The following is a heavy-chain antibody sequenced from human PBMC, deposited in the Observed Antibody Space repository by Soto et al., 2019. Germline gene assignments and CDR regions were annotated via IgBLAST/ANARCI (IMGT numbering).Heavy chain of an antibody. CDR2: INHSGSA. D-gene: IGHD1-26*01. V-gene: IGHV4-34*01. J-gene: IGHJ4*02. Sequence: QVQLQQSGAGLLKPSETLSLTCDVYGGSFSDYIWTWIRQTPGKGLQWIGQINHSGSANYNPSLKSRVTTSVHPSSSQFSLEPSSVTAADTAVYYCARGLISGSHYSGGWYYFDSWGQGTQVTVSS. CDR1: GGSFSDYI. CDR3: ARGLISGSHYSGGWYYFDS.